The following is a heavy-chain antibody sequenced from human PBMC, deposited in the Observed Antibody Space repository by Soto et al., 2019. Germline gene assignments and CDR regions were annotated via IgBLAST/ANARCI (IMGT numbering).Heavy chain of an antibody. CDR2: INPNSGGT. J-gene: IGHJ6*02. CDR1: GYTXTGYY. D-gene: IGHD5-12*01. V-gene: IGHV1-2*04. Sequence: SXKVSYKASGYTXTGYYMNLVRQAPGQGLEWMGWINPNSGGTNYAQKFQGWVTMTREKSISTAYMEMSRLRSDDTAVYYCARGGATYGMDVWGQGTTVTVS. CDR3: ARGGATYGMDV.